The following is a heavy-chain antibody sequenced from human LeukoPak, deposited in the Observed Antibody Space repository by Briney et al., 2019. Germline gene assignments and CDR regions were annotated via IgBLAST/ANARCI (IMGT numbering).Heavy chain of an antibody. Sequence: GGSLRLSCATSGFTFDDYAMHWVRQAPGKGLEWVSGINWNGGGIVYAASVKGRFTISRDNVKNLLYLQMNSLRAEDTAVYYCARVQRGIAVALDYWGQGTLATVSS. V-gene: IGHV3-9*01. CDR1: GFTFDDYA. CDR3: ARVQRGIAVALDY. D-gene: IGHD6-19*01. J-gene: IGHJ4*02. CDR2: INWNGGGI.